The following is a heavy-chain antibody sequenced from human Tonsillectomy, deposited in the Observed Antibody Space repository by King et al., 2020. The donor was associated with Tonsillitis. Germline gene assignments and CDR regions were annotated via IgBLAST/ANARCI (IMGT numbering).Heavy chain of an antibody. CDR1: GFTFSSYT. Sequence: VQLVESGGGVVQPGRSLRLSCAASGFTFSSYTMHWVRQAPGKGLEWVAIISYDGSDKYYADSVKGRFTISRDNSKNTLYLQMNSLRAEDTAVYYCAGDLYGGKRGYFDLWGRGTLVTVSS. J-gene: IGHJ2*01. D-gene: IGHD4-23*01. V-gene: IGHV3-30*04. CDR2: ISYDGSDK. CDR3: AGDLYGGKRGYFDL.